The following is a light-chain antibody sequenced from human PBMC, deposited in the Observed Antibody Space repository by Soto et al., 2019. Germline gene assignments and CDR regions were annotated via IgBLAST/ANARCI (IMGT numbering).Light chain of an antibody. CDR1: QRVSSGF. V-gene: IGKV3-20*01. CDR2: GAS. CDR3: QQYGGSPQT. Sequence: EILLTQSQGTRSWSRGEGGTLSCRASQRVSSGFFAWYQQKPRQAPRLLFYGASNRATAIPDRFSGSGLGTDFTLTINRLEPEDFAVYYCQQYGGSPQTFGPGTKVDIK. J-gene: IGKJ1*01.